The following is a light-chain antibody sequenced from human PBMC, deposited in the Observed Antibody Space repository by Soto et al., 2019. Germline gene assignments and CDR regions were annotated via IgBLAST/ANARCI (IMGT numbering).Light chain of an antibody. CDR2: ANT. CDR3: QSYDSSLSGWV. CDR1: SSNIGAGYD. Sequence: QSVLTQPPSVSGAPGHSVTISCTGSSSNIGAGYDVHWYHQLPGTAPKLLIYANTKRPSGVPDRFSGSKSGTSASLAITGLQAEDEADYYCQSYDSSLSGWVFGGGTQLTVL. J-gene: IGLJ3*02. V-gene: IGLV1-40*01.